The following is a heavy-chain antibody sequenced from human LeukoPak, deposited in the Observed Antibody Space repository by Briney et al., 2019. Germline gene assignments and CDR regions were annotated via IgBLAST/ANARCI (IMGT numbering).Heavy chain of an antibody. J-gene: IGHJ6*03. CDR3: ARHKGKIAVAGYYYYMDV. CDR2: IYPGDSDT. V-gene: IGHV5-51*01. Sequence: GESLKISCKGSGYSFTSYWMGWVRQMPGKGLEWMGIIYPGDSDTRYSPSFQGQVTISADKSISTAYLQWSSLKASDTAMYYCARHKGKIAVAGYYYYMDVWGKGTTVTVSS. CDR1: GYSFTSYW. D-gene: IGHD6-19*01.